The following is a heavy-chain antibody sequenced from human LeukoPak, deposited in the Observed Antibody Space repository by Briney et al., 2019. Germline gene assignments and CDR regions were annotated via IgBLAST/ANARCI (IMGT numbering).Heavy chain of an antibody. CDR1: GGSISTYY. D-gene: IGHD4-11*01. Sequence: SETLSLTCTVSGGSISTYYWSWIRQPPGKGLEWIGYISYSGSTNYNPSLKSRVTISVDTSKNQFSLKLSSVTAADTAVYYCVRGALAVTDFDYWGQGTLVTVSS. V-gene: IGHV4-59*01. CDR3: VRGALAVTDFDY. CDR2: ISYSGST. J-gene: IGHJ4*02.